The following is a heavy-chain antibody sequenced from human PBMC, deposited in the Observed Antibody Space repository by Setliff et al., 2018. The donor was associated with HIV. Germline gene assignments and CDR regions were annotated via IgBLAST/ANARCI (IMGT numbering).Heavy chain of an antibody. CDR1: GFTLTSSW. CDR2: LSGDSNHI. D-gene: IGHD2-2*01. Sequence: GGSLRLSCAVSGFTLTSSWIHWVRQAPGKGLVWVSSLSGDSNHIYYADSAKGRFTISRDNAKNSSYLQMNSLRAEDTAMYYCTRDLNLPGGEAFDIWGQGTTVTVSS. J-gene: IGHJ3*02. V-gene: IGHV3-21*01. CDR3: TRDLNLPGGEAFDI.